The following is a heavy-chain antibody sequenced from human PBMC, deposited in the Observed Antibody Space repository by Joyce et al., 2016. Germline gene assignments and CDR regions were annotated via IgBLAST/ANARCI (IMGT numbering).Heavy chain of an antibody. D-gene: IGHD6-13*01. Sequence: EVLLLESGGDLVQPGGSLRRSCAASGFTFSSYAMNWVRQAPGKGLEWVSTISGTDGGTYYADSVKGRFTISRDDSKNTLYLQMNSLRAEDTAVYHCAKLTAARGFDYWGQGTLVAVSS. V-gene: IGHV3-23*01. CDR1: GFTFSSYA. J-gene: IGHJ4*02. CDR3: AKLTAARGFDY. CDR2: ISGTDGGT.